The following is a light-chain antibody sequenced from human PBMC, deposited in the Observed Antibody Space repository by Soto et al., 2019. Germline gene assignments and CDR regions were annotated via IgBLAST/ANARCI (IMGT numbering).Light chain of an antibody. CDR2: WAS. CDR1: QSVLYSSNNKDY. J-gene: IGKJ2*01. CDR3: QQYYSTPYT. V-gene: IGKV4-1*01. Sequence: DIVMTQSPDSLAVSLGERATINCKSSQSVLYSSNNKDYLTWYQQKPGQPPKLLIYWASTRESGVPDRFSGSGSETDFILTISSLQAEDVAVYYCQQYYSTPYTFGQGIKLEIK.